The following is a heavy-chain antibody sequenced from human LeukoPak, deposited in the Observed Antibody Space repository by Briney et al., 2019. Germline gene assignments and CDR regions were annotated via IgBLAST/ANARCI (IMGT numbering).Heavy chain of an antibody. CDR2: IRYDGSNK. CDR3: AKGDYGYYYYYYMDV. J-gene: IGHJ6*03. D-gene: IGHD4/OR15-4a*01. CDR1: GFTFSSYG. Sequence: PGGSLRLSCAASGFTFSSYGMHWVRQAPGKGLEWVAFIRYDGSNKYYADSVKGRFTISRDNSKNTLYLQMNGLRAEDTAVYYCAKGDYGYYYYYYMDVWGKGTTVTVSS. V-gene: IGHV3-30*02.